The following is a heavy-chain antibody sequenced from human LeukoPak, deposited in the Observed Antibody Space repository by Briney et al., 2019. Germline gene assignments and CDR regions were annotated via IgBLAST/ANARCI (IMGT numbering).Heavy chain of an antibody. CDR1: GFTFSSYG. J-gene: IGHJ4*02. D-gene: IGHD3-22*01. CDR2: ISSEGRSK. CDR3: AKVRDGWRYYYDSSGYCIDY. V-gene: IGHV3-30*18. Sequence: GGSLRLSCAASGFTFSSYGMHWVRQAPGKGLEWVAVISSEGRSKDYADSVKGRFTISRDNSKNTLFLQMNSLRAEDTAVYYCAKVRDGWRYYYDSSGYCIDYWGQGTLVTVSS.